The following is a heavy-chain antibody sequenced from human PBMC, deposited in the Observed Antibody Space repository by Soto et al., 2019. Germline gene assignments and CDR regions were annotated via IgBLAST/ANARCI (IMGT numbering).Heavy chain of an antibody. D-gene: IGHD1-1*01. J-gene: IGHJ4*02. CDR2: VYYSGST. CDR3: ARVRTVFDS. Sequence: QVQLQESGPGLVKPSETLSLTCTVSGDSISSHYWNWIRQPPGRGLEWIGNVYYSGSTIYNPSLESRVTISVDRSNNQFSLKLRSVTAADAAVYYCARVRTVFDSWGQGILVTVSS. CDR1: GDSISSHY. V-gene: IGHV4-59*11.